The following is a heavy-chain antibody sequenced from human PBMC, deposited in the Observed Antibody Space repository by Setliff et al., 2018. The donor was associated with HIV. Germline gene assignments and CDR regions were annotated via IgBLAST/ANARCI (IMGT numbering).Heavy chain of an antibody. CDR2: IRPSGGT. J-gene: IGHJ3*02. V-gene: IGHV4-34*01. Sequence: SETLSLTCAAYGGSFSDYFWTWIRQPPGKGLGWIGKIRPSGGTNYNPSPKSRVTISVDSSKNQFSLKLSSVTAADTAVYFCARTLWFEESASYDAFDIWGQGTMVTVSS. CDR1: GGSFSDYF. CDR3: ARTLWFEESASYDAFDI. D-gene: IGHD3-10*01.